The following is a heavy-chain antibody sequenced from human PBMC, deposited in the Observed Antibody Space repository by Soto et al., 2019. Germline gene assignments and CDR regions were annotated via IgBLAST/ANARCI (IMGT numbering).Heavy chain of an antibody. V-gene: IGHV4-31*03. J-gene: IGHJ4*02. CDR2: IYYSGST. Sequence: SETLSLTCTVSGGSISSGGYYWSWIRRHPGKGLEWIGYIYYSGSTYYNPSLKSRVTISVDTSKNQFSLKLSSVTAADTAVYYCASSPFCTNGVCHTMPIDYWGQGTLVTVSS. CDR1: GGSISSGGYY. D-gene: IGHD2-8*01. CDR3: ASSPFCTNGVCHTMPIDY.